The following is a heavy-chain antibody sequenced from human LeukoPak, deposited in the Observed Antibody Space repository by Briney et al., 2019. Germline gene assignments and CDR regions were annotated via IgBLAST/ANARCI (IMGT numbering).Heavy chain of an antibody. CDR2: IYYSGST. J-gene: IGHJ3*02. CDR1: GGSISSYY. D-gene: IGHD2-2*01. Sequence: PSETLSLTCTVSGGSISSYYWSWIRQPPGKGLEWIGYIYYSGSTNYNPSLKSRVTISVDTSKNQFSLKLSSVTAADTAVYYCARGVVPAAKDAFDIWGQGTMVTVSS. V-gene: IGHV4-59*01. CDR3: ARGVVPAAKDAFDI.